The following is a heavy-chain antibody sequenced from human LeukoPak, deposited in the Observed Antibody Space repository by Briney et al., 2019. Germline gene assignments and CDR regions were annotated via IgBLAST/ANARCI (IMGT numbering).Heavy chain of an antibody. CDR3: ARVTDDYGDHYYGMAV. CDR2: ICNIENTI. D-gene: IGHD4-17*01. V-gene: IGHV3-48*03. Sequence: GGSLRLSCAASGFTFSTYEMNWVRQAPGKGLEWVSYICNIENTIHYADSVKGRFTISRDNAQNSLYLQLSSLRAEATAIYYCARVTDDYGDHYYGMAVWGQGPTVIVPS. J-gene: IGHJ6*02. CDR1: GFTFSTYE.